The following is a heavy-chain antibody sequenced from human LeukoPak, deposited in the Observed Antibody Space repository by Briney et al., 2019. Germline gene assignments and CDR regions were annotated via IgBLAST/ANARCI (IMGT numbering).Heavy chain of an antibody. CDR1: GGSISSGSYY. D-gene: IGHD3-22*01. V-gene: IGHV4-61*02. CDR2: IYTSGST. Sequence: SQTLSLTCTVSGGSISSGSYYWSWIRQPAGKGLEWIGRIYTSGSTNYNPSLKSRVTISVDTSKNQFSLKLSSVTAADTAVYYCAREAVEYYYDSSGFDPWGQGTLVTVSS. J-gene: IGHJ5*02. CDR3: AREAVEYYYDSSGFDP.